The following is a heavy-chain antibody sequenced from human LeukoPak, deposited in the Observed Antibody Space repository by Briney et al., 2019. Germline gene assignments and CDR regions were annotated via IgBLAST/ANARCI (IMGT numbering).Heavy chain of an antibody. J-gene: IGHJ4*01. V-gene: IGHV3-30-3*01. Sequence: GRSLRLSCVASRFSFSSYAIHWVRQAPGKGLEWVAVISYDGSNKYYADSVKGRFTISRDNAKNTLYLQMNSLRAEDTAVYYCARGRAGNYYNHNDYWGQGTLVTVSS. CDR3: ARGRAGNYYNHNDY. CDR1: RFSFSSYA. D-gene: IGHD3-10*01. CDR2: ISYDGSNK.